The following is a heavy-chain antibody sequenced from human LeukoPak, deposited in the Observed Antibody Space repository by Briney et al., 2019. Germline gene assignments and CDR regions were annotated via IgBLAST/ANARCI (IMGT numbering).Heavy chain of an antibody. V-gene: IGHV4-39*01. CDR3: ASERKIYCSSTSCLPFDY. CDR1: GGSISSSSYY. D-gene: IGHD2-2*01. CDR2: IYYSGST. Sequence: KPSETLSLTCTVSGGSISSSSYYWGWIRQPPGKGLEWIGSIYYSGSTYYNPSLKSRVTISVDTSKNQFSLKLSSVTAADTAVYYCASERKIYCSSTSCLPFDYWGQGTLVTVSS. J-gene: IGHJ4*02.